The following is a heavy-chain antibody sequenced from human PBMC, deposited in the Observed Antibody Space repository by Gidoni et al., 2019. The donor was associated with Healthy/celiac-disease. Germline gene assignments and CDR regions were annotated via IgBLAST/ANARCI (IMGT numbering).Heavy chain of an antibody. CDR1: GGSISSSSYY. CDR3: ARRSGIDYYYYGMDV. V-gene: IGHV4-39*01. Sequence: QLQLQESGPGLVKPSETLSLTCTVSGGSISSSSYYWGWIRQPPGKGLEWIGSIYYSGSTYYNPSLKSRVTISVDTSKNQFSLKLSSVTAADTAVYYCARRSGIDYYYYGMDVWGQGTTVTVSS. J-gene: IGHJ6*02. CDR2: IYYSGST. D-gene: IGHD3-10*01.